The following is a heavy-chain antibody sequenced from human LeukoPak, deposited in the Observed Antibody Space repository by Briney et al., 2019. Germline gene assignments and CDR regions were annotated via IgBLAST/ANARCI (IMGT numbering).Heavy chain of an antibody. J-gene: IGHJ6*04. CDR1: GFTFSSYG. Sequence: GGSLRLSCAASGFTFSSYGMHWVHQAPGKGLEWVAVISYDGSNKYYADSVKGRFTISRDNSKNTLYLQMNSLRAEDTAVYYCARGSSQTSFMVRGVLRYYYYGMDVWGKGTTVTVSS. V-gene: IGHV3-30*03. CDR2: ISYDGSNK. D-gene: IGHD3-10*01. CDR3: ARGSSQTSFMVRGVLRYYYYGMDV.